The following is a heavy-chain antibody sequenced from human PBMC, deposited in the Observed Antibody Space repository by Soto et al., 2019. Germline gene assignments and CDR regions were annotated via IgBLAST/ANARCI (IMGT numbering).Heavy chain of an antibody. CDR2: INSDGST. V-gene: IGHV3-53*01. J-gene: IGHJ4*02. Sequence: EVQLVESGGGLIPPGGSLRLSCAASGFLVNSAYMTWVRQAPGKGLEWLSMINSDGSTLYAESVKGRFTISRDNSKNRLALQMNSLRAEDTAMYYCARSGYSFAWGYWGQGTLVTVPS. CDR3: ARSGYSFAWGY. D-gene: IGHD5-18*01. CDR1: GFLVNSAY.